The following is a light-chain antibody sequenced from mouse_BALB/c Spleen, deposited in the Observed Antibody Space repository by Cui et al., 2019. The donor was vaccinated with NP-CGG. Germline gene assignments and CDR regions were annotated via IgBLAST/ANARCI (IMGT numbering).Light chain of an antibody. CDR1: TGAVTTNNY. CDR2: GTN. V-gene: IGLV1*01. Sequence: AFVTQEPALTTSPCETVTLTCRASTGAVTTNNYANWVQEKPDHLFTGLIGGTNNRTPGVPARFSGSLIGDKAALTITGAQPDDEAIYFCALWYSNHWVFGGGTKLTVL. J-gene: IGLJ1*01. CDR3: ALWYSNHWV.